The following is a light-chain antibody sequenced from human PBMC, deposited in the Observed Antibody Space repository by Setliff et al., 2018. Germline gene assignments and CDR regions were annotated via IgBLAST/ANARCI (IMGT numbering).Light chain of an antibody. CDR1: RSNIGANT. CDR2: SSD. Sequence: SALTQPPSASGTPGQTVTISCSGSRSNIGANTVNWFQQRPGTAPKLLIHSSDRRPSGVSDRFSGSDSGTSASLAISGLQSEDEADYYCAAWDDSLSGPVFGGGTKVTVL. CDR3: AAWDDSLSGPV. J-gene: IGLJ3*02. V-gene: IGLV1-44*01.